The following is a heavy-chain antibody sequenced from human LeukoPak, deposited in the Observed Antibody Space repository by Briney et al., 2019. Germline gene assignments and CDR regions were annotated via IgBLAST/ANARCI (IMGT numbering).Heavy chain of an antibody. CDR1: GFTVSSNY. CDR3: ARANDASWGYDSSGYYYFDY. J-gene: IGHJ4*02. CDR2: IYSGGST. Sequence: PGGSLRLSCAASGFTVSSNYMSWVRQAPGKGLEWDSVIYSGGSTYYADSVKGRFTISRDNSKNTLYLQMNSLRAEDTAVYYCARANDASWGYDSSGYYYFDYWGQGTLVTVSS. V-gene: IGHV3-66*01. D-gene: IGHD3-22*01.